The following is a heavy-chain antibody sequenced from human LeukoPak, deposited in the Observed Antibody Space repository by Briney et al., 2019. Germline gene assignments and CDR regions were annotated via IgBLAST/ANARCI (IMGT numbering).Heavy chain of an antibody. CDR2: MNPNSGNT. Sequence: GASVKVSCKASGYTFTSYDINWVRQAPGQGLEWMGWMNPNSGNTGYAQKFQGRVTMTRNTSISTAYMELSSLRSEDTAVYYCAKDSTGYSSSWYKDWFDPWGQGTLVTVSS. CDR1: GYTFTSYD. CDR3: AKDSTGYSSSWYKDWFDP. V-gene: IGHV1-8*01. D-gene: IGHD6-13*01. J-gene: IGHJ5*02.